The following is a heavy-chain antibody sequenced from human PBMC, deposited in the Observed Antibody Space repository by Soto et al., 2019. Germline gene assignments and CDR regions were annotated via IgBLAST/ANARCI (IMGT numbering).Heavy chain of an antibody. D-gene: IGHD6-6*01. CDR1: GFTFSSYA. CDR2: ISYDGSNK. J-gene: IGHJ6*02. Sequence: QVQLVESGGGVVQPGRSLRLSCAASGFTFSSYAMHWVRQAPGKGLEWVAVISYDGSNKYYADSVKGRFTISRDNSKNTLYLQMNSLRAEDTAVYYCARRLEQLAHHGVQLSIPAEGYYYYGMDVWGQGTTVTVSS. CDR3: ARRLEQLAHHGVQLSIPAEGYYYYGMDV. V-gene: IGHV3-30-3*01.